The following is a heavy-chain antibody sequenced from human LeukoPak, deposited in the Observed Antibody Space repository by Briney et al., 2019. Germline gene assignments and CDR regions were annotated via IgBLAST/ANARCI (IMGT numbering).Heavy chain of an antibody. J-gene: IGHJ4*02. V-gene: IGHV1-69*01. Sequence: GSSVKASCKASGGTFSSYAISWVRQAPGQGLEWMGGIIPIFGTANYAQKFQGRVTITADESTSTAYMELSSLRSEDTAVYYCARDLGDYVWGSYRQRGFDSWGQGTLVTVSS. CDR3: ARDLGDYVWGSYRQRGFDS. D-gene: IGHD3-16*02. CDR2: IIPIFGTA. CDR1: GGTFSSYA.